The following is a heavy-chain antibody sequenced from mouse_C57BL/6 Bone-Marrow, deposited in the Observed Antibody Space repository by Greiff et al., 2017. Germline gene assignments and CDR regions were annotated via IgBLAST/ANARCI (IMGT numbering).Heavy chain of an antibody. V-gene: IGHV1-53*01. CDR3: AKGYYYVTDYFDY. CDR2: INPSNGGT. Sequence: QVQLQQPGTELVKPGASVKLSCKASGYTFTSYWMHWVKQRPGQGLEWIGNINPSNGGTNYNEKFKSKATLTVDKSSSTAYMQLSSLTSEDSAVXYGAKGYYYVTDYFDYWGQGTTLTVSS. J-gene: IGHJ2*01. CDR1: GYTFTSYW. D-gene: IGHD1-1*01.